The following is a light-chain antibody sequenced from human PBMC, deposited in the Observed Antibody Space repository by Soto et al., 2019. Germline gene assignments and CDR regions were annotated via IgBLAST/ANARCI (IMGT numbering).Light chain of an antibody. CDR2: EVS. CDR1: SSDVGSYNL. J-gene: IGLJ2*01. CDR3: CAYAGSSTYVV. V-gene: IGLV2-23*02. Sequence: QSALTQPASVSGSPGQSVTISCTGTSSDVGSYNLVSWYQQHPGKAPKLMIYEVSKRPSGVPNRFSGSKSGNTASLTISGLQAEDEAYYYCCAYAGSSTYVVFGGGTKLTVL.